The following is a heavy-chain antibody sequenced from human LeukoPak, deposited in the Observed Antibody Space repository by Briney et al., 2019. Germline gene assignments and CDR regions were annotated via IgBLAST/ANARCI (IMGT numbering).Heavy chain of an antibody. CDR2: INTDGTVT. CDR1: GFTFSKYS. CDR3: ATKQWLAPPPDS. Sequence: PGGSLRLSCAASGFTFSKYSMLWVRHAPGKGLESGSRINTDGTVTTYADSVKGRFTVSRDNADNTMFLQMNSVRDEDTAVYYCATKQWLAPPPDSWGQGTPVTVSS. V-gene: IGHV3-74*01. J-gene: IGHJ4*02. D-gene: IGHD6-19*01.